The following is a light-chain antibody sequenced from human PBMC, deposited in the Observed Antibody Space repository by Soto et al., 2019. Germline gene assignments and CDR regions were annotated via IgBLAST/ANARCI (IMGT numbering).Light chain of an antibody. V-gene: IGKV3-15*01. J-gene: IGKJ2*01. Sequence: EIVMTQSPATLSVSPGERVTLSCRASQSVGNNLAWYQQKTGQVPRLLIHGASTRATGIPARFSGSGSGTEFTLTISSLQSEDFGVYYCQQCDNWPRTFGQGTKLEIK. CDR3: QQCDNWPRT. CDR2: GAS. CDR1: QSVGNN.